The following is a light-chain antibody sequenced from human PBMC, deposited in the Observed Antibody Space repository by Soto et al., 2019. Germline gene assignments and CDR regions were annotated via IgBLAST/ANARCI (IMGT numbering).Light chain of an antibody. CDR2: GIS. CDR1: QSVTNNF. J-gene: IGKJ2*01. CDR3: QQYITLPHT. Sequence: ENVLTQSPGTLSLSPGERATLSCRASQSVTNNFFAWYQQKPGQAPRLLIYGISSRATGIPDRFSGSGSGTDFTLTISRLEPEHFVVYYCQQYITLPHTFGQGTKLEVK. V-gene: IGKV3-20*01.